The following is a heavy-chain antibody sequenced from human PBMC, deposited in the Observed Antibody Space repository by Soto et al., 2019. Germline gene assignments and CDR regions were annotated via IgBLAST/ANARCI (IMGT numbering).Heavy chain of an antibody. CDR2: ITSDSGKV. CDR3: AKDRGSVLGVISD. V-gene: IGHV3-9*01. Sequence: EVQLVESGGDFVQPGRYLRLACAAYGFPFHGYGMVWVRRVAGKGLEWVSGITSDSGKVGYADSVKGRFTISRDNARNSLYLQMNSLRVEDTAFYYCAKDRGSVLGVISDWCQGTLVTVSS. CDR1: GFPFHGYG. D-gene: IGHD3-10*01. J-gene: IGHJ4*02.